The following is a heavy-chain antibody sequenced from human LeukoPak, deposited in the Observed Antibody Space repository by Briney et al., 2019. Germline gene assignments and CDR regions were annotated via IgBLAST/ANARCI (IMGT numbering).Heavy chain of an antibody. D-gene: IGHD3-16*01. V-gene: IGHV4-34*01. CDR1: GGSFSGYY. Sequence: PSETLSLTCAVYGGSFSGYYWSWIRQPPGKGLEWIGETNHSGSTNYNPSLKSRVTISVDTSKNQFSLKLSSVTAADTAVYYCAGSAVVLFSIDYWGQGTLVTVSS. J-gene: IGHJ4*02. CDR3: AGSAVVLFSIDY. CDR2: TNHSGST.